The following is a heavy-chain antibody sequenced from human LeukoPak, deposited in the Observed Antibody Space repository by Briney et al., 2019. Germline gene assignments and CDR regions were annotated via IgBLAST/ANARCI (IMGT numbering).Heavy chain of an antibody. CDR3: TTDWVVVVPAAISWTEDYYYMDV. V-gene: IGHV3-15*01. CDR2: IKSKTDGGTT. J-gene: IGHJ6*03. Sequence: GGSLRLSCAASGFTFSNAWMSWVRQAPGKGLEWVGRIKSKTDGGTTDYAVPVKGRFTIPRDDSKNTLYLQRNSLKTEDTAVYYCTTDWVVVVPAAISWTEDYYYMDVWGKGTTVTVSS. CDR1: GFTFSNAW. D-gene: IGHD2-2*01.